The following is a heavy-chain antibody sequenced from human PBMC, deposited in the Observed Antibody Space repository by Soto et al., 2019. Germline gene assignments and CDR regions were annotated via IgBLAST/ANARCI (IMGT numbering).Heavy chain of an antibody. D-gene: IGHD2-15*01. J-gene: IGHJ3*02. CDR2: MNPNSGNT. CDR3: AREPESLVVAADAFDI. V-gene: IGHV1-8*01. Sequence: ASVKVSFKASGYTFTSYDINWVRQATGQGLEWMGWMNPNSGNTGYAQKFQGRVTMTRNTSISTAYVELSSLRSEDTAVYYCAREPESLVVAADAFDIWGQGKMVTVSS. CDR1: GYTFTSYD.